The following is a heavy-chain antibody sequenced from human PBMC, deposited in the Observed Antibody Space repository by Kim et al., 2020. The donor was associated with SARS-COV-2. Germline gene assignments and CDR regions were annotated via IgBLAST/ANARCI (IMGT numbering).Heavy chain of an antibody. D-gene: IGHD3-10*01. Sequence: GGSLRLSCAASGFSFTTYSMNWVRQAPGRGLEWLSCITGSSSTISYADSVKGRFTISRDNAKNSLYLEMKSLRAEDTAVFYCVRDSAWAFDYWGQGTLVT. V-gene: IGHV3-48*04. CDR1: GFSFTTYS. CDR2: ITGSSSTI. CDR3: VRDSAWAFDY. J-gene: IGHJ4*02.